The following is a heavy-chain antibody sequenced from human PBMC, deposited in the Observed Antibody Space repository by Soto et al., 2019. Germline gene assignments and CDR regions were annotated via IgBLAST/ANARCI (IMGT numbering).Heavy chain of an antibody. Sequence: TGGSLRLSCAASGFTFSTYTMNWVRQAPGKGLEWVSYISSSSSTIYYADSVKGRFTISRDNAKNSLYLQMNSLRAEDTAVYYCARHGIAAAGPEGNWFDPWGQGTLVTVSS. CDR2: ISSSSSTI. CDR3: ARHGIAAAGPEGNWFDP. D-gene: IGHD6-13*01. V-gene: IGHV3-48*01. J-gene: IGHJ5*02. CDR1: GFTFSTYT.